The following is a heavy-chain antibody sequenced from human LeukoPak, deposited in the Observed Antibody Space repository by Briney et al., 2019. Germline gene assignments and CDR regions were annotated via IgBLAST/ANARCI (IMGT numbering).Heavy chain of an antibody. CDR2: ISYDGSNK. V-gene: IGHV3-30*03. Sequence: GRSLRLSCAASGFTFSSYGMHWVRQAPGKGLEWVAAISYDGSNKYYADSVKGRFTISRDNSKNTLYLQMNSLRAEDTAVYYCARVWFHYGSGSYGPPSFDYWGQGTLVAVSS. CDR3: ARVWFHYGSGSYGPPSFDY. D-gene: IGHD3-10*01. CDR1: GFTFSSYG. J-gene: IGHJ4*02.